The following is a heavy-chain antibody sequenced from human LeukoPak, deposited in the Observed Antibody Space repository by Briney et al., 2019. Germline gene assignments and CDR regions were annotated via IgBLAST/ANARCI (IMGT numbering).Heavy chain of an antibody. CDR1: GFTFSTYN. D-gene: IGHD3-9*01. Sequence: GGSLRLSCAASGFTFSTYNMNWVRQAPGEGLEWVSYISSSGSTKYYADSVKGRFTISRDNVKNSLFLQMNSLSDEDTAVYYCARDFLPGYFDYWGQGTLVTVSS. J-gene: IGHJ4*02. V-gene: IGHV3-48*02. CDR2: ISSSGSTK. CDR3: ARDFLPGYFDY.